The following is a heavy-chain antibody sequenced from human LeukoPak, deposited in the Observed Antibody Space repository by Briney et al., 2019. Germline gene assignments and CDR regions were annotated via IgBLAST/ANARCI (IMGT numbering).Heavy chain of an antibody. J-gene: IGHJ3*02. CDR2: IHYSGST. D-gene: IGHD3-22*01. Sequence: PSETLSPTCSVSGVSISSSYWSWIRQPPGKGLEWIGFIHYSGSTNYNPSLKSRVTISADTSNNQFSLKVTSVTAADTAVYYCARGYYDSSGYSNTFDIWGQGTMVTVSS. CDR1: GVSISSSY. V-gene: IGHV4-59*01. CDR3: ARGYYDSSGYSNTFDI.